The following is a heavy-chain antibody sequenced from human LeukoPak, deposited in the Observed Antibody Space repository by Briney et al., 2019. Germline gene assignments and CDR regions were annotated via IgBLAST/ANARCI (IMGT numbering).Heavy chain of an antibody. CDR2: INWNGGST. CDR3: ARDPYDSSGRN. J-gene: IGHJ4*02. CDR1: GFTFDDYG. Sequence: GGSLRLSCAASGFTFDDYGMSWVRQAPGKGLEWVSGINWNGGSTGYADSVKGRFTISRDNAKNSLYLQMSSLRAEDTALYYCARDPYDSSGRNWGQGTLVTVSS. V-gene: IGHV3-20*04. D-gene: IGHD3-22*01.